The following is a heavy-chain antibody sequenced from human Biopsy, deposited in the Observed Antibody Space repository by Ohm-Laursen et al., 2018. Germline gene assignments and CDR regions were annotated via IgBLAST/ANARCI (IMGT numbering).Heavy chain of an antibody. CDR1: GYTFTTYY. V-gene: IGHV1-46*01. J-gene: IGHJ4*02. CDR3: VLASFDY. CDR2: INPGGNST. Sequence: GASVKVSCKASGYTFTTYYIHWVRQAPGQGLEWMGIINPGGNSTAYTQNFQGRVTMIWDTSTTTVYMELSSLRSEDTAVYYCVLASFDYWGQGTLVTVPS.